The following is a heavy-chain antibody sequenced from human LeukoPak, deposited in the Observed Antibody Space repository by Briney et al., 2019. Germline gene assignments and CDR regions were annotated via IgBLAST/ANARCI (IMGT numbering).Heavy chain of an antibody. V-gene: IGHV1-69*04. CDR2: IIPILGIA. CDR1: GGTFSSYA. D-gene: IGHD7-27*01. J-gene: IGHJ2*01. CDR3: ARGRNWGGLGWYFDL. Sequence: GASVKVSCKASGGTFSSYAISWVRQAPGQGLEWMGRIIPILGIANYAQKFQGRVTITADKSTSTAYMELSSLRSEDTAVYYCARGRNWGGLGWYFDLWGRGTLVTVSS.